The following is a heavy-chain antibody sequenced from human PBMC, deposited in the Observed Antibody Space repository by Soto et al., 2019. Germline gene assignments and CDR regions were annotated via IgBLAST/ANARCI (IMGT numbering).Heavy chain of an antibody. Sequence: QVQLQESGPGLVKPSETLSLTCTVSGGSMTSYYWSWIRQPPGKRLEWMGYIYYSGYTNYNPSLKSRVTISVDTSKSQFSLEMRSVTAADTAVYYCARDSVGSGYDWGQGTLVTVSS. CDR2: IYYSGYT. D-gene: IGHD3-22*01. J-gene: IGHJ4*02. CDR1: GGSMTSYY. V-gene: IGHV4-59*01. CDR3: ARDSVGSGYD.